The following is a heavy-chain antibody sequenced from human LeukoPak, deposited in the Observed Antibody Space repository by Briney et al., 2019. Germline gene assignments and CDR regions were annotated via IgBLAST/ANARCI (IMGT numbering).Heavy chain of an antibody. CDR1: GYSFTSYW. V-gene: IGHV5-51*01. CDR2: IYPGDSDT. D-gene: IGHD5-18*01. Sequence: ESLKISCKGSGYSFTSYWIGWVRQMPGKGLEWMRMIYPGDSDTSYSPSFQGQVTISADKSVNTAYLQWSSLKASDTAMYYCARQWRLGYSYSDYWGQGTLVTVSS. CDR3: ARQWRLGYSYSDY. J-gene: IGHJ4*02.